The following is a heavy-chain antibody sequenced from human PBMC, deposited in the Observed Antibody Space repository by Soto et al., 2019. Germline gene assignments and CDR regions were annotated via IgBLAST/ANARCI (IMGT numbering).Heavy chain of an antibody. Sequence: SETLSLTCTVSGGSISSYYWSWIRQPPGKGLEWIGYIYYSGSTNYNPSLKSRVTISVATSKNQFSLKLGSVTAADTAVYYCARQYDFWSGYSKEGKFDPWGQGTLVTVSS. CDR1: GGSISSYY. CDR3: ARQYDFWSGYSKEGKFDP. CDR2: IYYSGST. J-gene: IGHJ5*02. V-gene: IGHV4-59*08. D-gene: IGHD3-3*01.